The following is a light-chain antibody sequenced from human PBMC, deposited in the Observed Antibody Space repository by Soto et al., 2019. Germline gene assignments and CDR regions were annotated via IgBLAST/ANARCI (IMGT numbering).Light chain of an antibody. CDR1: QSLTTRY. Sequence: EIVLTQSPGTLSLFPGERATLSCRARQSLTTRYLAWYQQKPGQAPRLVIYGASGRATGIPARFSGSGSETAFTLAISRLKPEDFAVYSCQQYGSPPTFGQGTRVEIK. CDR3: QQYGSPPT. J-gene: IGKJ5*01. CDR2: GAS. V-gene: IGKV3-20*01.